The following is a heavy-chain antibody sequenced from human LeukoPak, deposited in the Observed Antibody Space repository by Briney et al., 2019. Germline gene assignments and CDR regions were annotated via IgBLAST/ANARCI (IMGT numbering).Heavy chain of an antibody. Sequence: PGGSLRLSCAASGFTFSDYYMSWIRQAPGKGLEWVSYISSSGSTIYYADSVKGRFTISRDNAKNSLYLQMDSLRAEDTAVYYCARGVDTAMVTFIFQHWGQGTLVTVSS. J-gene: IGHJ1*01. D-gene: IGHD5-18*01. CDR2: ISSSGSTI. V-gene: IGHV3-11*01. CDR3: ARGVDTAMVTFIFQH. CDR1: GFTFSDYY.